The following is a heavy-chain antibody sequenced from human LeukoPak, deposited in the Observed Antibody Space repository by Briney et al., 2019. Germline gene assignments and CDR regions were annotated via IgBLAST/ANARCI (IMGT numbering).Heavy chain of an antibody. J-gene: IGHJ4*02. D-gene: IGHD6-25*01. CDR3: ARDPPRAAWVFDY. CDR2: ITSGGGTT. CDR1: GFTFSNYA. V-gene: IGHV3-23*01. Sequence: PGGPLRLSCAASGFTFSNYAMSWVRQAPGKALEWVSAITSGGGTTYYAGSVKGRFTISRDNSKNTLYLQMNSLRAEDTAVYYCARDPPRAAWVFDYWGQGTLVSVSS.